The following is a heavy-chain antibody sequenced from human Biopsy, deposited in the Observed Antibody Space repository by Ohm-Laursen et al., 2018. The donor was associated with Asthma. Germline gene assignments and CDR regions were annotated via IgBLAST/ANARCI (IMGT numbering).Heavy chain of an antibody. Sequence: ASSVKVSCKASGYIFTSHAMNWVRQAPGQGPEWMGRINTNTGNPTYAQGFTGRFVFSLDTSVSTAYLQISSLKADDTAVYYCARGLLGMDVWGQGTTVTVSS. CDR1: GYIFTSHA. CDR2: INTNTGNP. J-gene: IGHJ6*02. V-gene: IGHV7-4-1*02. CDR3: ARGLLGMDV. D-gene: IGHD2-15*01.